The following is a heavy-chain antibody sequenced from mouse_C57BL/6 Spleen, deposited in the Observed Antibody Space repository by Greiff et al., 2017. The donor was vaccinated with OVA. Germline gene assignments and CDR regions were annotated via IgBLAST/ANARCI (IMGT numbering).Heavy chain of an antibody. Sequence: VQLQQSGPELVKPGASVKISCKASGYSFTGYYMNWVKQSPEKSLEWIGEINTSTGGTTYNQKFKAKATLTVDKSSSTAYMQMKILTSEDSAVYYCARGTYGSVYYYAMDYWGQGTSVTVSS. CDR3: ARGTYGSVYYYAMDY. D-gene: IGHD1-1*01. V-gene: IGHV1-42*01. J-gene: IGHJ4*01. CDR2: INTSTGGT. CDR1: GYSFTGYY.